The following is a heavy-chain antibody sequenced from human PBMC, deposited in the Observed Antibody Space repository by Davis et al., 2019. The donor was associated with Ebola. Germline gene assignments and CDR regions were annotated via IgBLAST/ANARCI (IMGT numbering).Heavy chain of an antibody. D-gene: IGHD5-24*01. Sequence: GGSLRLSCAASGFTFSSYAMHWVRQAPGKGLEWVAFISYEGSVKYYADSVKGRFTTSRDNSDNTLTLQMTSLGAEDTAVYYCVKDRGEMATIAYYSSGMDVWGQGTTVTVSS. V-gene: IGHV3-30*04. J-gene: IGHJ6*02. CDR1: GFTFSSYA. CDR3: VKDRGEMATIAYYSSGMDV. CDR2: ISYEGSVK.